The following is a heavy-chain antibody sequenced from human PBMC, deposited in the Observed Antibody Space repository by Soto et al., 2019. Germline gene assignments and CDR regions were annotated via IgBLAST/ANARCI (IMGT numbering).Heavy chain of an antibody. D-gene: IGHD6-13*01. V-gene: IGHV4-61*01. CDR2: IYYSGST. CDR1: GGSVSSGSYY. Sequence: SETLSLTCTVSGGSVSSGSYYWSWIRQPPGKGLEWIGYIYYSGSTNYNPSLKSRVTISVDTSKNQFSLKLSSVTAADTAVYYCARDSGEAEAGTGKYYYYYGMDVWGQGTTVTVSS. J-gene: IGHJ6*02. CDR3: ARDSGEAEAGTGKYYYYYGMDV.